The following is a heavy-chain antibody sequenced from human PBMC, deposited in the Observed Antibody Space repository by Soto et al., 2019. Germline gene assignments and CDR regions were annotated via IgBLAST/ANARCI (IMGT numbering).Heavy chain of an antibody. CDR3: AKSQVYYYYYGMDV. Sequence: QVQLVESGGGVVQPGRSLRLSCTASGFTFNSYGMHWVRQAPGKGLEWVAVISYDGSNKYYADSVQGRFTISRDISKNTLYLQMNSLRGEDTAVYYCAKSQVYYYYYGMDVWGQGTTVTVSS. CDR1: GFTFNSYG. J-gene: IGHJ6*02. CDR2: ISYDGSNK. V-gene: IGHV3-30*18.